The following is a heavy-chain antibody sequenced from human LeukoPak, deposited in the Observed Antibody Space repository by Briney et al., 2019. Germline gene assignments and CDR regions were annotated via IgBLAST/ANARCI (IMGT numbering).Heavy chain of an antibody. CDR3: AKQLGYCSDGSCYFPY. Sequence: PGGSLRLSCVASGFTFSSSSMSWVRQAPGKGLECVSSIRASDDRTYYGDSVEGRFTISRDNSKNTLCLQMNSLRAEDTAVYYCAKQLGYCSDGSCYFPYWGQGTLVTVSS. D-gene: IGHD2-15*01. J-gene: IGHJ4*02. CDR1: GFTFSSSS. CDR2: IRASDDRT. V-gene: IGHV3-23*01.